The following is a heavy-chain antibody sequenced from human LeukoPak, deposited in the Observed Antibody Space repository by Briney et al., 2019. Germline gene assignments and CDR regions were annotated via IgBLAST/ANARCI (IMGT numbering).Heavy chain of an antibody. V-gene: IGHV3-23*01. Sequence: GGSLRLSCAASGFTFSSYPMSWVRLAPGKGLEWVSDISVSGGSTYYADSVKGRFTISRDNSKDTLYLQMNSLRAEDTALYYCAKENTNAMDYFDYWGQGTLVTVSS. CDR1: GFTFSSYP. J-gene: IGHJ4*02. CDR2: ISVSGGST. D-gene: IGHD1/OR15-1a*01. CDR3: AKENTNAMDYFDY.